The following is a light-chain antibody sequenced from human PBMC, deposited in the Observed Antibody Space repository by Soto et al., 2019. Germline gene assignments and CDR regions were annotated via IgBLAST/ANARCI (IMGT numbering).Light chain of an antibody. CDR2: GAS. V-gene: IGKV3D-20*02. J-gene: IGKJ2*01. CDR1: QSVTNSD. Sequence: EIVLTQSPGTLSLSPGERATLSCRASQSVTNSDLAWYQQKPGQAPRLLIYGASSRATGIPDRFSGSGSGTDFTLTITRLEPEDFAVYYCQQRINWPPMFTFGQGTKVDIK. CDR3: QQRINWPPMFT.